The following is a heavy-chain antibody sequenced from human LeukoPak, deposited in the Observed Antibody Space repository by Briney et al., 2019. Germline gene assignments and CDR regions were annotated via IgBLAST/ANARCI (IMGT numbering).Heavy chain of an antibody. CDR1: GGSISSSSYY. Sequence: PSETLSLTCTVSGGSISSSSYYWGWIRQPPGKGLEWIGSIYYSGSTYYNPSLKSRVTISVDTSKNQFSLKLSSVTAVDTAVYYCATITAIVSRVSYWGQGTLVTVSS. D-gene: IGHD5-18*01. J-gene: IGHJ4*02. CDR2: IYYSGST. CDR3: ATITAIVSRVSY. V-gene: IGHV4-39*01.